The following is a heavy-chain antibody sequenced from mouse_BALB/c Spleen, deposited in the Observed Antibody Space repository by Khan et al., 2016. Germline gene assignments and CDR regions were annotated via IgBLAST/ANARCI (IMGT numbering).Heavy chain of an antibody. CDR1: GFTFSSYG. CDR3: ASFDY. Sequence: EVELVESGGDLVKPGGSLKLSCAASGFTFSSYGMSWVRQTPDKRLEWVATISSGGSYTYYPDSVKGRFTISRDNAKNTLYLQMSSLKSEDTAMYYCASFDYWGQGTTLTVSS. J-gene: IGHJ2*01. V-gene: IGHV5-6*01. CDR2: ISSGGSYT.